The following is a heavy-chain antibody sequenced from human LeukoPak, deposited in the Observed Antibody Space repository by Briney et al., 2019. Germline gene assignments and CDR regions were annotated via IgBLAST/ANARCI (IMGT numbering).Heavy chain of an antibody. CDR3: ATVKGSGYSSSWYVGFDN. CDR1: GYTFTSYA. J-gene: IGHJ4*02. CDR2: INAGNGNT. V-gene: IGHV1-3*01. Sequence: ASVKVSCKASGYTFTSYAMHWVRQAPGQRLEWMGWINAGNGNTKYSQKFQGRVTITRDTSASTAYMELSSLRSEDTAVYYCATVKGSGYSSSWYVGFDNWGQGTQVTVSS. D-gene: IGHD6-13*01.